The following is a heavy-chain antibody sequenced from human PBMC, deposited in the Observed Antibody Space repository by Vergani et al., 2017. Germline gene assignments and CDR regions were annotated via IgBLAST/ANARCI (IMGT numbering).Heavy chain of an antibody. CDR1: GDSVSSNSAA. V-gene: IGHV6-1*01. Sequence: QVQLQQSGPGLVKPSQTLSLTCAISGDSVSSNSAAWNWIRHSPTRGLEWLGRTYYRSKWYNDYAVSVKSRITIKPDTAKSHFALQLNSVTNEDTAVYYCARDQEDKSMRTFDYWGQGTRVTGSS. J-gene: IGHJ4*02. CDR3: ARDQEDKSMRTFDY. D-gene: IGHD2-21*01. CDR2: TYYRSKWYN.